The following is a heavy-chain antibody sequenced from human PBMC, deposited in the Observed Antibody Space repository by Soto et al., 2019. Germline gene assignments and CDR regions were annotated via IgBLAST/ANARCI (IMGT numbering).Heavy chain of an antibody. CDR3: ARAYGGYADY. CDR2: IYYSGST. Sequence: SETLSLTCTVSGGSISSYYWSWIRQPPGKGLEWIGYIYYSGSTNYNPSLKSRVTISVDTSRNQFSLKLSSVTAADTAVYYCARAYGGYADYWGQGALVTVSS. J-gene: IGHJ4*02. V-gene: IGHV4-59*01. D-gene: IGHD5-12*01. CDR1: GGSISSYY.